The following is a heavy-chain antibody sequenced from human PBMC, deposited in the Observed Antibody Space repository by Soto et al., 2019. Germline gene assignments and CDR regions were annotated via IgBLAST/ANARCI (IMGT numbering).Heavy chain of an antibody. CDR2: ISGSGGST. Sequence: GGSLRLSCAASRFTFSSYAMSWVRQAPGKGLEWVSAISGSGGSTYYADSVKGRFTISRDNSKKTLYLQMNSLRAEDTAVYYCARLPYVPGLIVATIGGLFDYWGQGTLVTVSS. J-gene: IGHJ4*02. CDR3: ARLPYVPGLIVATIGGLFDY. V-gene: IGHV3-23*01. D-gene: IGHD5-12*01. CDR1: RFTFSSYA.